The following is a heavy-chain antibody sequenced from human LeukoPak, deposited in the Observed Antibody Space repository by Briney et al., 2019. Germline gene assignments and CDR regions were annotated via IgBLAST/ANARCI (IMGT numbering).Heavy chain of an antibody. D-gene: IGHD3-10*01. V-gene: IGHV3-21*01. J-gene: IGHJ4*02. CDR1: GFTFSSYS. CDR2: ISSSSSYI. Sequence: GGSLRLSCAASGFTFSSYSMNWDRQAPGKGLEWVSSISSSSSYIYYADSVKGRFTISRDNAKNSLYLQMNSLRAEDTAVYYCARDDYGSGTFDYWGQGTLVTVSS. CDR3: ARDDYGSGTFDY.